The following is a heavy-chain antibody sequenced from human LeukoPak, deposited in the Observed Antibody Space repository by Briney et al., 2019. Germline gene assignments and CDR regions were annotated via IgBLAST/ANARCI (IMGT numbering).Heavy chain of an antibody. J-gene: IGHJ4*02. CDR2: ISSSGSTI. Sequence: GGSLRLSCAASGFTFSSYEMNWVRQAPGKGLEWVSYISSSGSTIYYAGSVKGRFTISRDNAKNSLYLQMNSLRAEDTAVYYCARDMAGYFDYWGQGTLVTVSS. D-gene: IGHD3-10*01. CDR3: ARDMAGYFDY. CDR1: GFTFSSYE. V-gene: IGHV3-48*03.